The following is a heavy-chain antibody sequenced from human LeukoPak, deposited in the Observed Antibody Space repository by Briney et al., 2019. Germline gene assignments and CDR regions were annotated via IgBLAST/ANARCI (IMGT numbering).Heavy chain of an antibody. CDR3: ARDGCDGYCPIDY. J-gene: IGHJ4*02. Sequence: PSETLSLTCTVSGGSISNYYWSWIRQPAGKGLEWIGHIYISGSTNYNPSLKSRVTMSVDTSKNQFSLKINSVTAADTAMYYCARDGCDGYCPIDYWGQGTLVTVSS. V-gene: IGHV4-4*07. D-gene: IGHD2-21*02. CDR2: IYISGST. CDR1: GGSISNYY.